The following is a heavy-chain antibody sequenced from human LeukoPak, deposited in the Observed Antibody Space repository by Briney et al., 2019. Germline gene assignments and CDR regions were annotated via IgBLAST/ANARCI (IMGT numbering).Heavy chain of an antibody. Sequence: GGSLRLSCAASGFTFCNYWMHWVPQAPGKGLVWVSRIKGDGSHTIYADSVKGRFTISSDNAKNTLYLQMNSLRAEDTAVYYCAKGSSSWYRPFDYWGQGTLVTVSS. J-gene: IGHJ4*02. V-gene: IGHV3-74*01. CDR3: AKGSSSWYRPFDY. CDR1: GFTFCNYW. CDR2: IKGDGSHT. D-gene: IGHD6-13*01.